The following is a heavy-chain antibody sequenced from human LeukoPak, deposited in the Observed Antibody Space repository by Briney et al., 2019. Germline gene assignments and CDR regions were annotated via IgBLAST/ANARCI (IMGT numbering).Heavy chain of an antibody. J-gene: IGHJ4*02. CDR1: GYTFTSYG. CDR3: ARVEGYYYDSSGYHVFDY. CDR2: ISAYNGNT. Sequence: ASVKVSCKASGYTFTSYGISWVRQAPGQGLEWMGWISAYNGNTNYAQNLQGRVTKTTDTSTSTAYMELRSLRSDDTAVYYCARVEGYYYDSSGYHVFDYWGQGTLVTVSS. D-gene: IGHD3-22*01. V-gene: IGHV1-18*01.